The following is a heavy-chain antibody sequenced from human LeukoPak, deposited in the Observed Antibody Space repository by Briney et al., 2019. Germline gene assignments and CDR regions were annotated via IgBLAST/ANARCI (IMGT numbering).Heavy chain of an antibody. J-gene: IGHJ4*02. Sequence: GSLRLSCAASGFVVSATSISWVRQPPGKGLEWIGSIFHNGSTHYNPSLESRVTMSLDTSKNQFSLRLRSVTAADTAMYYCARVHGSFPGDFWGLGTLVTVSS. CDR1: GFVVSATS. CDR2: IFHNGST. D-gene: IGHD3-10*01. V-gene: IGHV4-38-2*01. CDR3: ARVHGSFPGDF.